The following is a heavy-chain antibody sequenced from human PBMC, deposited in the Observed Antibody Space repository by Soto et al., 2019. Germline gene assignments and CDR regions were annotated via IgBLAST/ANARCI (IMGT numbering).Heavy chain of an antibody. J-gene: IGHJ6*02. CDR2: IYTSGST. CDR1: GGSISSYY. V-gene: IGHV4-4*07. CDR3: ARDQVGDWNYVYYYYYGMDV. D-gene: IGHD1-7*01. Sequence: SETLSLTCTVSGGSISSYYWSWIRQPAGKGLEWIGRIYTSGSTNYNPSLKSRVTMSVDTSKNQFSLKLSSVTAADTAVYYCARDQVGDWNYVYYYYYGMDVCGQGTTVTVSS.